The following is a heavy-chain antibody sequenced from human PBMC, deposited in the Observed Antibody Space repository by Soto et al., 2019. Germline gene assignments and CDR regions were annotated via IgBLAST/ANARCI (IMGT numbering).Heavy chain of an antibody. CDR1: GGSISSSNW. V-gene: IGHV4-4*02. D-gene: IGHD3-10*01. Sequence: QVQLQESGPGLVKPSGTLSLTCAVSGGSISSSNWWSLVRQPPGKGLEWIGEIYHSGSTNYNPSLTSLVTISVDKSKNQFSLKLSSVTAADTAVYYCARVRQGTMVRGVISYYFDYGGQGTLVTVSS. J-gene: IGHJ4*02. CDR2: IYHSGST. CDR3: ARVRQGTMVRGVISYYFDY.